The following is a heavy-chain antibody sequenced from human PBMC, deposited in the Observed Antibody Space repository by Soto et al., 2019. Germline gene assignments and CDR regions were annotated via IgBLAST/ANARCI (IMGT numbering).Heavy chain of an antibody. V-gene: IGHV1-2*04. CDR1: GYTFTGYY. CDR2: INPNSGGT. J-gene: IGHJ6*03. D-gene: IGHD6-13*01. CDR3: ARVEGRAAAGNYYYYYMDV. Sequence: GASVKVSCKASGYTFTGYYMHWVRQAPGQGLEWMGWINPNSGGTNYAQKFQGWVTMTRDTSISTAYMELSRLRSDDTAVYYCARVEGRAAAGNYYYYYMDVWGKGTTVTVSS.